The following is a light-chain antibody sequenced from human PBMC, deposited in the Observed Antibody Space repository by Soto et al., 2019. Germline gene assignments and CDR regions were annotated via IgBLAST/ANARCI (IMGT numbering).Light chain of an antibody. CDR1: QSVSNK. CDR2: DVY. CDR3: KQYGRSPLT. Sequence: EIVMTQSPATLSVSPGERATLSCRASQSVSNKLAWYQHKPGQAPRVLIYDVYNRATGIQARFRGSGSGTDFTLTIRSLEPEDFAVYYCKQYGRSPLTFGQGTRLEIK. V-gene: IGKV3D-15*01. J-gene: IGKJ5*01.